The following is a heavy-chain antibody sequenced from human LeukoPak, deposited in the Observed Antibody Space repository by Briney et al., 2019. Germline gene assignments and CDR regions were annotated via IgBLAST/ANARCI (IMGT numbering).Heavy chain of an antibody. J-gene: IGHJ4*02. D-gene: IGHD2-2*01. CDR3: ARDGDCSSDSCYFDY. CDR1: GGSISSSAYY. CDR2: IYYSGIT. Sequence: SQTLSLTCTVSGGSISSSAYYWSWIRQHPGKGLEWIGYIYYSGITYYNPSLKSRVTISVDTSKNQFFLNLSSVTAADTAVYYCARDGDCSSDSCYFDYWGQGILVTVSS. V-gene: IGHV4-31*03.